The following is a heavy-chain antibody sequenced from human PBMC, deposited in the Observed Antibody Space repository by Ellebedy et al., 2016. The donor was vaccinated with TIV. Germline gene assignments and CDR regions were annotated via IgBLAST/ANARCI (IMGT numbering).Heavy chain of an antibody. D-gene: IGHD5/OR15-5a*01. Sequence: SQTLSLTCDISGDTVSSLTATWTWIRQSPSRGLEWLGRTYYRSKWFIDYGVSVKGRATINPDTSKNQFSLQLNSVTPEDTAVYYCAREREIVSTITYFFDFWGQGTPVTVSS. V-gene: IGHV6-1*01. CDR3: AREREIVSTITYFFDF. J-gene: IGHJ4*02. CDR1: GDTVSSLTAT. CDR2: TYYRSKWFI.